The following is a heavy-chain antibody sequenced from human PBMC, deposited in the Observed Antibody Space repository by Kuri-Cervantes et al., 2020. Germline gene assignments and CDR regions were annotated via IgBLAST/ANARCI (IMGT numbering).Heavy chain of an antibody. CDR2: IRNKANNYAT. D-gene: IGHD6-19*01. CDR1: GFTFSGSA. Sequence: ETLSVTCAASGFTFSGSAIHWVRQASGKGLEWVGRIRNKANNYATTYAASVKGRFTISRDDSKSAAYLQMSSLKTEDTAVYYCASSVISITVAGTSDYWGQGTLVTVSS. CDR3: ASSVISITVAGTSDY. V-gene: IGHV3-73*01. J-gene: IGHJ4*02.